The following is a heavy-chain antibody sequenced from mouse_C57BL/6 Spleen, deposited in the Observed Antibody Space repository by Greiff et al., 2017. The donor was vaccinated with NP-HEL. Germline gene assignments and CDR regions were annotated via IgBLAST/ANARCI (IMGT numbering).Heavy chain of an antibody. J-gene: IGHJ2*01. Sequence: QVHVKQPGAELVKPGASVKLSCKASGYTFTSYWMHWVKQRPGRGLEWIGRIDPNSGGTKYNEKFKSKATLTVDKPSSTAYMQLSSLTSEDSAVYYCARSRLGLPYYFDYWGQGTTLTVSS. CDR3: ARSRLGLPYYFDY. V-gene: IGHV1-72*01. D-gene: IGHD2-2*01. CDR2: IDPNSGGT. CDR1: GYTFTSYW.